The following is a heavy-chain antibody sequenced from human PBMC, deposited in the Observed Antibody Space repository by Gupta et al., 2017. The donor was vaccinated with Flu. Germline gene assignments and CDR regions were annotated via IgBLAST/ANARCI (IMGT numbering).Heavy chain of an antibody. CDR2: ISSSGTST. CDR1: GFSIRNYA. J-gene: IGHJ4*02. CDR3: AKDVRGYDYLGGRDY. Sequence: EVPLFESGGGLVQPGACLRLSCAASGFSIRNYAMSWVRQAPGKGLEWVSGISSSGTSTYYADYVKGRFTVSRDNSRNTLYLQMNSMRGEDTAVYYGAKDVRGYDYLGGRDYWGQGTLVTVSS. D-gene: IGHD5-12*01. V-gene: IGHV3-23*01.